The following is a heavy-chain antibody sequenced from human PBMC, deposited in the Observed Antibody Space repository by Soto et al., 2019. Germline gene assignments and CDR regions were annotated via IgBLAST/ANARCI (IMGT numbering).Heavy chain of an antibody. J-gene: IGHJ4*02. D-gene: IGHD2-8*02. CDR3: AWDNTGRFRTDH. Sequence: EVQLVESGGGLVKPGDSLRLSCAVSGLKFSDAYMYWVRQAPGKGLEWVGRMKSKGAGETKEYAAPVKGRFAISRDDSRDTLYLQMNSLKTEDTAVYYCAWDNTGRFRTDHWGQGTLVTVSS. CDR2: MKSKGAGETK. CDR1: GLKFSDAY. V-gene: IGHV3-15*07.